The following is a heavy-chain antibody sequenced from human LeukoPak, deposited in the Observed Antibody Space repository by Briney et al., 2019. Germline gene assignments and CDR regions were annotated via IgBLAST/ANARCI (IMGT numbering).Heavy chain of an antibody. Sequence: ASVKVSCKASGYTFTSYDINWVRQAPGQGLEWMGWISAYNGNTNYAQKLQGRVTMTTDTSTSTAYMELRSLRSDDTAVYYCARRAGTPVEDDYWGQGTLVTVSS. D-gene: IGHD6-13*01. J-gene: IGHJ4*02. V-gene: IGHV1-18*01. CDR2: ISAYNGNT. CDR1: GYTFTSYD. CDR3: ARRAGTPVEDDY.